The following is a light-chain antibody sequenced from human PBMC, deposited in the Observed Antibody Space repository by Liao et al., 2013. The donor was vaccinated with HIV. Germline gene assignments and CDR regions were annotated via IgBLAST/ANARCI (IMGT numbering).Light chain of an antibody. CDR1: KLGNKF. V-gene: IGLV3-1*01. CDR2: QDT. CDR3: QAWDSSTEGV. Sequence: SYELTQPSSVSVSPGQTAIITCSGDKLGNKFVCWYQQKPGQSPVLVIDQDTKRPSGIPERFSGSNSGNTATLTISGTQAMDEADYYCQAWDSSTEGVFGTGTKVTVL. J-gene: IGLJ1*01.